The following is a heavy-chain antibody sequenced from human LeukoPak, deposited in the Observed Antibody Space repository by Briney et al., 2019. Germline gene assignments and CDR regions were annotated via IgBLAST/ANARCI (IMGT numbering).Heavy chain of an antibody. Sequence: ASVKVSCTASGYTFTSYAISWVRQAPGQGLEWMGGIIPIFGTANYAQKFQGRVTITADESTSTAYMELSSLRSEDTAVYYCARLGYCSGGSCYADYYYYYGMDVWGQGTTVTVSS. CDR1: GYTFTSYA. J-gene: IGHJ6*02. V-gene: IGHV1-69*13. D-gene: IGHD2-15*01. CDR3: ARLGYCSGGSCYADYYYYYGMDV. CDR2: IIPIFGTA.